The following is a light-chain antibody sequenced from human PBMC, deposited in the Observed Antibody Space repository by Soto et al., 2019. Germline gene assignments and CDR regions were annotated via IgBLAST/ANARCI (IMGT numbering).Light chain of an antibody. V-gene: IGKV1-39*01. CDR3: QQSYSSPLI. J-gene: IGKJ4*01. Sequence: DIQMTQSPFSLSASVGDRITITCRASQSVSNYLNWYQHKPGKAPSLLIYAASTLQSGVPSRFSGSGSGTDFALSISSLQPDDFATYFCQQSYSSPLIFGGGTKIEIK. CDR1: QSVSNY. CDR2: AAS.